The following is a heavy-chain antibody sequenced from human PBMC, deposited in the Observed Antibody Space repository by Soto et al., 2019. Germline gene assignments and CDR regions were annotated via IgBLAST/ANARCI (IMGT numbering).Heavy chain of an antibody. CDR2: ISSSGSTI. CDR1: GFTFSSYE. Sequence: PGGSLRLSCAASGFTFSSYEMNWVRQAPGKGLEWVSYISSSGSTIYYADSVKGRFTISRDNAKNSLYLQMNSLRAEDTAVYYCARERDIVIMGQSGYYYYGMDVWGQGTKVTVSS. CDR3: ARERDIVIMGQSGYYYYGMDV. J-gene: IGHJ6*02. V-gene: IGHV3-48*03. D-gene: IGHD2-8*01.